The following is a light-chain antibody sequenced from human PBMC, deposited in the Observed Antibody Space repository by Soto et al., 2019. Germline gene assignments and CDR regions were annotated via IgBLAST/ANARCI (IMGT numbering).Light chain of an antibody. CDR2: AAF. Sequence: DIHMTQSPSSLSASVGDRVTITCRASQSISYYLNWYQQKPGKAPKVLIHAAFSLESGVPSRFSVSGSGTDFTRTISSLQPEEFGTYYGQQSCSWWTFGQGTNVEI. J-gene: IGKJ1*01. CDR3: QQSCSWWT. V-gene: IGKV1-39*01. CDR1: QSISYY.